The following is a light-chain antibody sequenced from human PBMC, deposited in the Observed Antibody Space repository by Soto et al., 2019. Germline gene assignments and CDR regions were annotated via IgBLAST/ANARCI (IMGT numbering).Light chain of an antibody. CDR2: GAS. CDR3: QQYNNWPPGT. V-gene: IGKV3-15*01. J-gene: IGKJ1*01. Sequence: EIVMTQSPATLSVSPGERATLSCRASHSVSSNLAWYQQQPGQAPRLLIYGASTRATGIPARFSGSGSGTEFTLTISSLQSEDFAVYYCQQYNNWPPGTFGQGTKVDI. CDR1: HSVSSN.